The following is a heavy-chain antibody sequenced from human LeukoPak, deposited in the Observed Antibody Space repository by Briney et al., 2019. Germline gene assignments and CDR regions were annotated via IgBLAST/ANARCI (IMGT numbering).Heavy chain of an antibody. J-gene: IGHJ5*02. CDR3: ARWYDWFNP. CDR1: GGSFSGYY. Sequence: SEALSLTCAVYGGSFSGYYWSWIRQPPGRGLEWIGEINHSGSTNYNPSLKSRVTISVDTSKNQFSLKLSSVTAADTAVYYCARWYDWFNPWGQGTLVTVSS. CDR2: INHSGST. D-gene: IGHD2-15*01. V-gene: IGHV4-34*01.